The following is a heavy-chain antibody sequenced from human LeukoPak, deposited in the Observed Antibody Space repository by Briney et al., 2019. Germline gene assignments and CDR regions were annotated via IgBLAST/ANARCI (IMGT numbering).Heavy chain of an antibody. CDR2: ISSNGGNT. J-gene: IGHJ4*02. Sequence: GGSLRLSCSASGFTFNSYAMHWVRQAPGKGLEYVSAISSNGGNTYYADSVKGRFTISRDNSKNTLYLQMSSLRAEDTAVYYCVVYYDILTGYHNYFDYWGQGTLVTVSP. V-gene: IGHV3-64D*06. D-gene: IGHD3-9*01. CDR1: GFTFNSYA. CDR3: VVYYDILTGYHNYFDY.